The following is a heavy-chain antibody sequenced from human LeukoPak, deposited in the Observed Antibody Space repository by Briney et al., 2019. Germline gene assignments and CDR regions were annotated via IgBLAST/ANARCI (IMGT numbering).Heavy chain of an antibody. Sequence: SETLSLTCTVSGGSISSYYWSWIRQPPGKGLEWIGYIYYSGSTNYNPSLKSRVTISVDTSKNQFSLKLSSVTAADTAVYYCARGLLTGAHYYDSSGLFDYWGQGTLVTVSS. CDR3: ARGLLTGAHYYDSSGLFDY. V-gene: IGHV4-59*12. D-gene: IGHD3-22*01. CDR2: IYYSGST. J-gene: IGHJ4*02. CDR1: GGSISSYY.